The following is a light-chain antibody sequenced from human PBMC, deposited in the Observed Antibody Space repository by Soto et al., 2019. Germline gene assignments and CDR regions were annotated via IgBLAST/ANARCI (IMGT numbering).Light chain of an antibody. J-gene: IGKJ4*01. CDR3: QQYKRWPPLT. V-gene: IGKV3-15*01. Sequence: DIVMTQSPAMLSVSLGERATLSCLASQRISDNLAWYQQRSGQAPSLLIYGASTRATGVPARLSGSASGTEFTLAISRLQSDDFAIYDCQQYKRWPPLTFGGGTKVE. CDR1: QRISDN. CDR2: GAS.